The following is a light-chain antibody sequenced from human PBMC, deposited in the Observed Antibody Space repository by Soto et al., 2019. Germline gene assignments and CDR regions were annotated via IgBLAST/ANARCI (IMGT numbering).Light chain of an antibody. Sequence: DVVMNQYPHSLPVTPGEPASISCRSSQSLLHSNGYNYLDWYLQKPGQSPQLLIYLGSNRASGVPDKFSGSGSGTDFTLKISRVEAEDVGVYYCMQALQTPWTFGQRTKV. CDR3: MQALQTPWT. J-gene: IGKJ1*01. CDR2: LGS. V-gene: IGKV2-28*01. CDR1: QSLLHSNGYNY.